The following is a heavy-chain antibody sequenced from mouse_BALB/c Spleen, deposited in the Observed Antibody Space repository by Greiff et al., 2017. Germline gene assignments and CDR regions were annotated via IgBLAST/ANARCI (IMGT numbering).Heavy chain of an antibody. CDR2: IWGDGNT. J-gene: IGHJ4*01. CDR3: ARDFMDY. V-gene: IGHV2-6-7*01. Sequence: GKLVEPGPGSVAPSQSLSIPCPVPGSPLTGYGVNWVRQPPGKGLEWLGMIWGDGNTDYNSALKSRLSISKDNSKSQVFLKMNSLQTDDTARYYCARDFMDYWGQGTSVTVSS. CDR1: GSPLTGYG.